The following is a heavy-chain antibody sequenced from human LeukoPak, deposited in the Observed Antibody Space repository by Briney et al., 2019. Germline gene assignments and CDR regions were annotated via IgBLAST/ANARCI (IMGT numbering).Heavy chain of an antibody. J-gene: IGHJ4*02. CDR2: IYYSGST. Sequence: SQTLSLTCTVSGGSVSSGSYYWSWIRQPSGKGLEWIGYIYYSGSTNYNPSLKSRVTISVDTSKNQFSLKLSSVTAADTAVYYCARAPAPEWLLSYFDYWGQGTLVTVSS. V-gene: IGHV4-61*01. D-gene: IGHD3-3*01. CDR3: ARAPAPEWLLSYFDY. CDR1: GGSVSSGSYY.